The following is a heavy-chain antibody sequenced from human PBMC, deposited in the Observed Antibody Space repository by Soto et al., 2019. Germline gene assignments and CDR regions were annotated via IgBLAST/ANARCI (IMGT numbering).Heavy chain of an antibody. J-gene: IGHJ4*02. CDR3: ARGNYYDSSGYPLGY. D-gene: IGHD3-22*01. CDR1: GVNVSSNY. CDR2: IYSGGST. V-gene: IGHV3-53*01. Sequence: GGSRQRSCSASGVNVSSNYMSWVRQAPGKGLEWVSVIYSGGSTYYADSVKGRFTISRDNSKNTLYLQMNSLRAEDTAVYYCARGNYYDSSGYPLGYWGQGTLVTVSS.